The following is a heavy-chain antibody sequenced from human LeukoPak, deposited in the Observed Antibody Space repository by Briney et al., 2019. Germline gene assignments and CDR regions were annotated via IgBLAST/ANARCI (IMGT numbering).Heavy chain of an antibody. Sequence: GGSLRLSCAASGFTFSDYYMSWIRQAPGKGLEWVSSISRSATAIYYADSVKGRFTISRDNAKNSLYLQMNSLRAEDTAVYYCARDVYPGDAFDIWGQGTMVTVSS. CDR2: ISRSATAI. CDR1: GFTFSDYY. V-gene: IGHV3-11*04. D-gene: IGHD3-10*01. CDR3: ARDVYPGDAFDI. J-gene: IGHJ3*02.